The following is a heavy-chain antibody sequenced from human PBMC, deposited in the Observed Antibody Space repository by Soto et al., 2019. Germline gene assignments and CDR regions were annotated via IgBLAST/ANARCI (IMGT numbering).Heavy chain of an antibody. CDR2: IKQDGSEK. D-gene: IGHD1-1*01. CDR3: AKDVRSTTLYYFDS. J-gene: IGHJ4*02. CDR1: GFTFSSYW. Sequence: GGSLRLSCAASGFTFSSYWMSWVRQAPGKGLEWVANIKQDGSEKYYVDPVKGRFTISRDNAKNSLYLQMNSLRAEDTAFYYCAKDVRSTTLYYFDSWGQGTLVTVSS. V-gene: IGHV3-7*03.